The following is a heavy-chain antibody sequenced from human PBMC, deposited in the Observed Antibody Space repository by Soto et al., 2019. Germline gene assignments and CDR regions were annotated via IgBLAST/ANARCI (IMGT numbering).Heavy chain of an antibody. Sequence: ETLSLPCTVSGGFISSYYWSWIRQPAGKGLEWIGRDYTSGSTNYNPALKRQVTMAVDTSQNHISLKPSSVTAADTAVYYCARDWVVVVPAAISYYYYGMDVWGQGTTVTVSS. V-gene: IGHV4-4*07. CDR1: GGFISSYY. CDR3: ARDWVVVVPAAISYYYYGMDV. J-gene: IGHJ6*02. D-gene: IGHD2-2*01. CDR2: DYTSGST.